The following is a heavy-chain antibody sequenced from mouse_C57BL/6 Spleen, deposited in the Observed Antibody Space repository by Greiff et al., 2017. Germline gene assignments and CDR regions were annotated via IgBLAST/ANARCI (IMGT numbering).Heavy chain of an antibody. CDR2: ISSGGSYT. V-gene: IGHV5-6*01. CDR3: AREGSGYYYAMDY. Sequence: EVQGVESGGDLVKPGGSLKLSCAASGFTFSSYGMSWVRQTPDKRLEWVATISSGGSYTYYHDSVKGRFTISRDNAKNTLYLQMSSLKAEDTAMYYCAREGSGYYYAMDYWGQGTSVTVSS. J-gene: IGHJ4*01. D-gene: IGHD1-1*01. CDR1: GFTFSSYG.